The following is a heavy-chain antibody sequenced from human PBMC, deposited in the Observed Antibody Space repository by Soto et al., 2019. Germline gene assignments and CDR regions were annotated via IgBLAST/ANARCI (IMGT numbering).Heavy chain of an antibody. CDR3: TTDRDIVVVVAATPFDY. CDR1: GFTFSNAW. Sequence: GSLRLSCAASGFTFSNAWMNRVRQAPGKGLEWVGRIKSKTDGGTTDYAAPVKGRFTISRDDSKNTLYLQMNSLKTEDTAVYYCTTDRDIVVVVAATPFDYWGQGTLVTVSS. D-gene: IGHD2-15*01. V-gene: IGHV3-15*07. J-gene: IGHJ4*02. CDR2: IKSKTDGGTT.